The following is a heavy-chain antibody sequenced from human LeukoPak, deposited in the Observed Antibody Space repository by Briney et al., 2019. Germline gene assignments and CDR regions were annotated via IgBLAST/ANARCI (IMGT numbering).Heavy chain of an antibody. J-gene: IGHJ6*02. Sequence: SVKVSCKASGGTFSSYAISWVRQAPGQGLEWMGGIIPIFGTANYAQKFQGRVTITADESTSTAYMELSSLRSEDTAVYYCARGRRVVPAAMLYYYYGMDVWGQGTTVTVSS. V-gene: IGHV1-69*13. CDR2: IIPIFGTA. CDR3: ARGRRVVPAAMLYYYYGMDV. CDR1: GGTFSSYA. D-gene: IGHD2-2*01.